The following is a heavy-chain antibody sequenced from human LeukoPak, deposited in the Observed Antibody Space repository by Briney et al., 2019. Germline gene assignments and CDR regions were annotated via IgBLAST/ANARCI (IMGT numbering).Heavy chain of an antibody. CDR1: GASITGHY. D-gene: IGHD3-16*01. CDR3: ARHLGGGIYFDY. CDR2: IYYSGTT. J-gene: IGHJ4*02. Sequence: SETLSLTCTVSGASITGHYWSWIRQPPGKGLEWIGFIYYSGTTNYNPSLKSRVTISVDTSKNQFSLTLSSVTAADTAVYYCARHLGGGIYFDYWGQGTLVTVTS. V-gene: IGHV4-59*08.